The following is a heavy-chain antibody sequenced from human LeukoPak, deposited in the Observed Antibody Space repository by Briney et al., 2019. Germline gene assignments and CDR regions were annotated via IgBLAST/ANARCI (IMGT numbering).Heavy chain of an antibody. Sequence: PGGSLRLSCAASGFTFSSYWMHWARQAPGKGLMWVSRIKSDGSETSYADSVKGRFTISRDNARNTLYLQMNSLRPEDTAIYYCASDRVFYGLDVWGQGTTVTVSS. CDR3: ASDRVFYGLDV. J-gene: IGHJ6*02. V-gene: IGHV3-74*01. CDR1: GFTFSSYW. CDR2: IKSDGSET.